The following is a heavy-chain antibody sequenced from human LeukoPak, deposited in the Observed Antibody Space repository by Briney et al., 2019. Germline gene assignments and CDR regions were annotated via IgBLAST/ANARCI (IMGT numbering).Heavy chain of an antibody. V-gene: IGHV3-23*01. D-gene: IGHD3-10*02. CDR2: ISVSGNT. Sequence: GGSLRLSCAASGFTLSSYAMSWVRQGPGKGLEWVSAISVSGNTYHADSVKGRFTISRDISKNTLYLQMNSLRAEDTAVYYCAELGITMIGGVWGKGTTVTISS. J-gene: IGHJ6*04. CDR1: GFTLSSYA. CDR3: AELGITMIGGV.